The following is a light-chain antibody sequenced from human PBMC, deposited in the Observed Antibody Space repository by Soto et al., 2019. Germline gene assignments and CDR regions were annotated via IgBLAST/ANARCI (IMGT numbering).Light chain of an antibody. CDR1: QSLVHSDGNTY. CDR3: MQGTQWPWT. Sequence: DVVMTQSPLSLPVTLGQPASISCRSSQSLVHSDGNTYLDWFQQRPGQSPRRLIYKVSNRDSGVPDRFSGSGSGTDFTLKISRVEAEDVGVYYCMQGTQWPWTFGQGTTVEIK. J-gene: IGKJ1*01. V-gene: IGKV2-30*02. CDR2: KVS.